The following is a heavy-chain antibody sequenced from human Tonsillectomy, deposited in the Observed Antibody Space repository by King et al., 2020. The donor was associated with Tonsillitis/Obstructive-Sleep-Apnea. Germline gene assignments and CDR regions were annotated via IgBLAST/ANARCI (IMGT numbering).Heavy chain of an antibody. CDR1: GFTFSSNY. Sequence: VQLVESGGGLIQPGGSLRLSCAASGFTFSSNYMSWVRQAPGKGLEWVSVIYSGGSTYYADSVKGRFPISRDNSKNTRYLQMNSLRAEDTAVYYCASNGDYDGYYFDYWGQGTLVPVSS. CDR2: IYSGGST. V-gene: IGHV3-53*01. CDR3: ASNGDYDGYYFDY. D-gene: IGHD4-17*01. J-gene: IGHJ4*02.